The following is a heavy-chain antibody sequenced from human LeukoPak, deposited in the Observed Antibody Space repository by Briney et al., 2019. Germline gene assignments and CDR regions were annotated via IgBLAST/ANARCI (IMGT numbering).Heavy chain of an antibody. CDR1: GFTFSGYA. J-gene: IGHJ3*02. CDR2: VTGSGGST. D-gene: IGHD2-15*01. Sequence: GGSLRLSCAASGFTFSGYAMSWVRQAPGKGLEWVSTVTGSGGSTYYADSVKGRFTISRDNSKNTLYLQMSSLRAEDTAVYYCVKVMGYCSGGSWCAFDIWGQGTMVTVSS. V-gene: IGHV3-23*01. CDR3: VKVMGYCSGGSWCAFDI.